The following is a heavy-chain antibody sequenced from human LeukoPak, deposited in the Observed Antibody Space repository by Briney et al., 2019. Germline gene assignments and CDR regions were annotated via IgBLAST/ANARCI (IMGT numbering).Heavy chain of an antibody. D-gene: IGHD1-14*01. CDR1: GFTFSSYS. CDR2: ISSSSSYI. Sequence: GSLRLSCAASGFTFSSYSMNWVRQAPGKGLEWVSSISSSSSYIYYADSVKGRFTISRDNAKSSLYLQMNSLRAEDTAVYYCARTGRASDAFDIWGQGTMVTVSS. J-gene: IGHJ3*02. CDR3: ARTGRASDAFDI. V-gene: IGHV3-21*01.